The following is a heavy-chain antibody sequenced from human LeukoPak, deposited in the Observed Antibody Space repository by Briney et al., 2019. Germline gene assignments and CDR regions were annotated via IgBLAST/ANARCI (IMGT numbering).Heavy chain of an antibody. CDR1: GFTFSSYS. V-gene: IGHV3-21*01. CDR2: ISSSSSYI. D-gene: IGHD3-10*01. J-gene: IGHJ4*02. Sequence: GGSLRLSCAASGFTFSSYSMNWVRQAPGKGLEWVSSISSSSSYIYYADSVKGRFTISRDNSKNSLYLQMNSLRAEDTAVYYCARRPYGSGSYYDYWGQGTLVTVSS. CDR3: ARRPYGSGSYYDY.